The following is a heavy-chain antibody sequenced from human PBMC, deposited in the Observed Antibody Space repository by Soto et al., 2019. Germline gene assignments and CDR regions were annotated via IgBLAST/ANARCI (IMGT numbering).Heavy chain of an antibody. CDR2: ISAYNGYK. Sequence: QVQLVQSGAEVKKPGASVKVSCKASGYTFTTFGISWVRQAPGQVLEWMGWISAYNGYKNYAQKLQGRVTMTTDTSTSTAYMEMRSLRSDDTAVYYCARDPTIFGVVQNYGMDVWGQGDTVTVSS. D-gene: IGHD3-3*01. V-gene: IGHV1-18*01. CDR1: GYTFTTFG. J-gene: IGHJ6*02. CDR3: ARDPTIFGVVQNYGMDV.